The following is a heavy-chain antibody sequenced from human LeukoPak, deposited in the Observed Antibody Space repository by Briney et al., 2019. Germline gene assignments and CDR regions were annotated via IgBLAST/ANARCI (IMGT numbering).Heavy chain of an antibody. CDR1: GGFISRSNYY. CDR3: ARHGGYGDPFDY. Sequence: SGTLSLTCTVSGGFISRSNYYWGWIRQPPGEGLEWIGRIYYIGITYYNPSLKSRVTISVDTSKNQFFLKLSSVTATDTAVYYCARHGGYGDPFDYWGQGTLVTVSS. D-gene: IGHD4-17*01. V-gene: IGHV4-39*01. J-gene: IGHJ4*02. CDR2: IYYIGIT.